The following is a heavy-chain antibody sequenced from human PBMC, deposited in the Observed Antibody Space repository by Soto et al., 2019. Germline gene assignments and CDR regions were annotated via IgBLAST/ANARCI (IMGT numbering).Heavy chain of an antibody. V-gene: IGHV3-30*18. Sequence: QVQLVESGGGVVQPGRSLRLSCAASGFTFSSYAMHWVRQAPGNGLEWVAAIWYDGSNKNYADSVKGRFTISRDNSKNPLYLQMNSLRTEDTAVYYCAKARHGSGTYSYFDYWGQGILVTVSS. CDR2: IWYDGSNK. J-gene: IGHJ4*02. D-gene: IGHD3-10*01. CDR3: AKARHGSGTYSYFDY. CDR1: GFTFSSYA.